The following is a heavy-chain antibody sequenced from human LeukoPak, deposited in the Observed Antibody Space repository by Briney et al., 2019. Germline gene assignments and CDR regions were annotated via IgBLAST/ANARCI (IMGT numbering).Heavy chain of an antibody. CDR1: GASISDYY. J-gene: IGHJ5*02. V-gene: IGHV4-4*09. Sequence: PSETLSLTCTVSGASISDYYWTWIRQPPGKGLEWIGYSDTSGSTNYSPSLKGRVTISIDTSKNQFSLKLTSVTAADTAVYYCARGQLLFLSWGQGTLVTVSS. D-gene: IGHD2-21*02. CDR3: ARGQLLFLS. CDR2: SDTSGST.